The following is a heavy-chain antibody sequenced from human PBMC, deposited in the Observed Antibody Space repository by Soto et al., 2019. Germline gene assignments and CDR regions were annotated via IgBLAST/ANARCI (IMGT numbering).Heavy chain of an antibody. Sequence: DVQLVESGGGLVQPGGSLRLSCAASGFTFSTYTMNWVRQAPGKGLEWVSYISSGSSTIHYADSVRGRFTISRDNAKNSLYLQMNSLRDVDTAVYYCARGHSSGYNWFDPWGQGTLVTVSS. CDR3: ARGHSSGYNWFDP. V-gene: IGHV3-48*02. CDR1: GFTFSTYT. J-gene: IGHJ5*02. CDR2: ISSGSSTI. D-gene: IGHD6-19*01.